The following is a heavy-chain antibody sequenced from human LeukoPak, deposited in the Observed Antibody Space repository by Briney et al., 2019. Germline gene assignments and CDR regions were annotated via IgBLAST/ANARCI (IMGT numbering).Heavy chain of an antibody. V-gene: IGHV3-48*03. D-gene: IGHD3-10*02. J-gene: IGHJ6*04. CDR2: ISSSGSTI. CDR3: AERGITMIGGV. CDR1: GFTFSSYE. Sequence: GGSLRLSCAASGFTFSSYEMNWVRQAPGKGLEWVSYISSSGSTIYYADSVKGRFTISRDNAKNSLYLQMNSLRAEDTAVYYCAERGITMIGGVWGKGTTVTISS.